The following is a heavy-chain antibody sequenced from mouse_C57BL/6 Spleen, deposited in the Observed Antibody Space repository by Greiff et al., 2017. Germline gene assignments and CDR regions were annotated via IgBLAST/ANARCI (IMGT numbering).Heavy chain of an antibody. V-gene: IGHV1-15*01. Sequence: QVQLQQSGAELVRPGASVTLSCKASGYTFTDYEMHWVKQTPLHGLEWIGAIDPETGGTAYNQKFKGKAILTADKSSSTAYMELRSLTSEDSAVYYCTRIRANWDAMDYLGQGTSVTVSS. CDR2: IDPETGGT. J-gene: IGHJ4*01. D-gene: IGHD4-1*01. CDR1: GYTFTDYE. CDR3: TRIRANWDAMDY.